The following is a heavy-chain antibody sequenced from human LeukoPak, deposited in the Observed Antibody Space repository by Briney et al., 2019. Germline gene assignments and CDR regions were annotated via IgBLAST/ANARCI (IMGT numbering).Heavy chain of an antibody. CDR1: GFTLSSYS. CDR3: ARESVRAWFDP. J-gene: IGHJ5*02. CDR2: ISSSSSYI. V-gene: IGHV3-21*01. Sequence: GGSLRLSCAASGFTLSSYSMNWVRQAPGKGLEWVSSISSSSSYIYYADSVKGRFTISRDNAKNSLYLQMNSLRAEDTAVYYCARESVRAWFDPWGQGTLVTVSS. D-gene: IGHD3-16*02.